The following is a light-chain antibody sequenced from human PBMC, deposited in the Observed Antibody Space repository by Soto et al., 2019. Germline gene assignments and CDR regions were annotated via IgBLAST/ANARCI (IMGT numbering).Light chain of an antibody. CDR2: GAS. CDR1: QSVSSSY. J-gene: IGKJ1*01. Sequence: EIVLTQSPGTLSLSPGERATLSCRASQSVSSSYLAWYQQKPGQAPRLLIYGASSRATGIPDRFSGSGSGTDFTLTISRLEPEDFAVYYCQQYGSSRWTFGQRTKV. CDR3: QQYGSSRWT. V-gene: IGKV3-20*01.